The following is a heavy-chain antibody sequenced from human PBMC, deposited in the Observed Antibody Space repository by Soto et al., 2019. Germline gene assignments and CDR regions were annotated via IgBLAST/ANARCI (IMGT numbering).Heavy chain of an antibody. CDR1: GFNFSSYA. J-gene: IGHJ4*02. Sequence: GGSLRLSCAASGFNFSSYAMHWVRQAPGKGLEWVAVISYDGSNKYYADSVKGRFTISRDNSKNTLYLQMNSLRAEDTAVYYCAREGVSSSSAPDYWGQGTLVTVSS. D-gene: IGHD6-6*01. CDR2: ISYDGSNK. CDR3: AREGVSSSSAPDY. V-gene: IGHV3-30-3*01.